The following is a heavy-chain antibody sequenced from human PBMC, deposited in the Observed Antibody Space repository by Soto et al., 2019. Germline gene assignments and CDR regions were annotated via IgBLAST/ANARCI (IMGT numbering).Heavy chain of an antibody. V-gene: IGHV5-51*01. J-gene: IGHJ6*02. CDR1: GYRFSSYW. CDR2: IYPGESDT. D-gene: IGHD2-8*01. CDR3: ARQGSNGAYYYYGMDV. Sequence: GESLKISCKGSGYRFSSYWIAWVRQMPGKGLEWMGIIYPGESDTRYSPSFQGQVTMSVDKSNNTAYLHWSSLKASDTAMYYCARQGSNGAYYYYGMDVWGQGTTVTVYS.